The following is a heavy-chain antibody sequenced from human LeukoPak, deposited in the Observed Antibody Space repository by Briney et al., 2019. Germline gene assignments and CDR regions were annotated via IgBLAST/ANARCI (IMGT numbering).Heavy chain of an antibody. Sequence: ASVKVSCKASGYTFTNYDINWVRQATGQGLEWMGWMNPRSGNTGCAQELQGRVTMTRNTAINTAYMELNSLRTEDTVVYYCVTSICCYDPSGYYPFDYWGQGTLVTVSS. CDR1: GYTFTNYD. V-gene: IGHV1-8*01. CDR2: MNPRSGNT. J-gene: IGHJ4*02. CDR3: VTSICCYDPSGYYPFDY. D-gene: IGHD3-22*01.